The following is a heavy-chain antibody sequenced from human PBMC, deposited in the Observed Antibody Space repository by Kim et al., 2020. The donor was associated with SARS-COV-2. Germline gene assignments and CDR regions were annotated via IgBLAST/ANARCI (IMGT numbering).Heavy chain of an antibody. V-gene: IGHV5-10-1*01. CDR3: ARKVYSGYDYVDY. D-gene: IGHD5-12*01. Sequence: YNPSFQGHVIISVAKSISTAYLQWSSLKASDTAMYYCARKVYSGYDYVDYWGQGTLVTVSS. J-gene: IGHJ4*02.